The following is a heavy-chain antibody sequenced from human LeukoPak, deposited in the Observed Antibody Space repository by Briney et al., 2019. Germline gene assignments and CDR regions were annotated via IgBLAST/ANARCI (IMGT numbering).Heavy chain of an antibody. V-gene: IGHV1-46*01. CDR1: GYTFTSYY. Sequence: ASVKVSCKASGYTFTSYYMHWVRQAPGQGLEWMGIINPSGGSTSYAQKFQGRVTMTRDTSTSTVYMELSSLRSEDTAVYYCARGGTGCSSTSCYDNWFDPWGQGTLVTVSS. CDR2: INPSGGST. J-gene: IGHJ5*02. CDR3: ARGGTGCSSTSCYDNWFDP. D-gene: IGHD2-2*01.